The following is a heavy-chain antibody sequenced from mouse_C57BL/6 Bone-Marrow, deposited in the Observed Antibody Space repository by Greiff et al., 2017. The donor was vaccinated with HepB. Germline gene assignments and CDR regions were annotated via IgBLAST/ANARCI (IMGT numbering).Heavy chain of an antibody. CDR1: GYTFTSYW. J-gene: IGHJ3*01. CDR2: IHPNSGST. V-gene: IGHV1-64*01. D-gene: IGHD1-1*01. Sequence: QVQLQQSGAELVKPGASVKLSCKASGYTFTSYWMHWVKQRPGQGLEWIGMIHPNSGSTNYNEKFKSKATLTVDKSSSTAYMQLSSLTSEDSAVYYCARAGYYGSKSPFAYWGQGTLVTVSA. CDR3: ARAGYYGSKSPFAY.